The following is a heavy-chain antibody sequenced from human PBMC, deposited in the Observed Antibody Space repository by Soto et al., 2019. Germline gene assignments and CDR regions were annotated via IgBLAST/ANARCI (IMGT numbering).Heavy chain of an antibody. Sequence: QVQLQESGPGLVKPSQTLSLTCTVSGGSISSGGYYWSWIRQHPGKGLEWIGYIYYSGSTYYNTSLKSRVIISVDTSKNPFSLKLGSVTASDTAVYDCASARSLILDTTMVYGYWGQGTLVTVSS. V-gene: IGHV4-31*03. D-gene: IGHD5-18*01. J-gene: IGHJ4*02. CDR1: GGSISSGGYY. CDR3: ASARSLILDTTMVYGY. CDR2: IYYSGST.